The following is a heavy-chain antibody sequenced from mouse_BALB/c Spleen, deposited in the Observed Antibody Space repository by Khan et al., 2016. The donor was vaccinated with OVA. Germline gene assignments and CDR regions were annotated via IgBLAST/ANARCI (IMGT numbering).Heavy chain of an antibody. CDR2: IYPGTDNS. V-gene: IGHV1-76*01. CDR3: AREEALYHFDH. J-gene: IGHJ2*01. Sequence: QVQLKESGAELVRPGASVKLSCKTSGYIFTSYWIHWVKQRSGQGHEWIARIYPGTDNSYYNEKFKDKATLTADKSSSTAYMHLSSLKSEDSDVYFCAREEALYHFDHWGQGTTLTVSS. CDR1: GYIFTSYW. D-gene: IGHD3-2*02.